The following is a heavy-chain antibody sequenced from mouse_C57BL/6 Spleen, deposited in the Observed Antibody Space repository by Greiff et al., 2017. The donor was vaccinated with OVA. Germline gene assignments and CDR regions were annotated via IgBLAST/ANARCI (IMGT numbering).Heavy chain of an antibody. CDR2: ILPGSGST. Sequence: LQESGAELMKPGASVKLSCKATGYTFTGYWIEWVKQRPGHGLEWIGEILPGSGSTNYNEKFKGKATVTADTSSNTAYMQISRMTTEDSAIDYCARNGVDCGDPLAYWGQGTLVTVSA. CDR3: ARNGVDCGDPLAY. CDR1: GYTFTGYW. J-gene: IGHJ3*01. D-gene: IGHD2-13*01. V-gene: IGHV1-9*01.